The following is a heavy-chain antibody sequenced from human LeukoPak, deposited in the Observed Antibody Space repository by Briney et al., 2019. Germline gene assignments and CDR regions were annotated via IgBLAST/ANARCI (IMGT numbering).Heavy chain of an antibody. CDR3: ARDLGNWGWNDF. D-gene: IGHD7-27*01. CDR1: GFSFSNYG. Sequence: GRSLRLSCAASGFSFSNYGMPWVRQAPGQGLESVAVIWYDGFNQYYVGSVKGRFTISRDNSKNTLYLQMNSLRAEDTAVYYCARDLGNWGWNDFWGQGTLVTVSS. CDR2: IWYDGFNQ. J-gene: IGHJ4*02. V-gene: IGHV3-33*01.